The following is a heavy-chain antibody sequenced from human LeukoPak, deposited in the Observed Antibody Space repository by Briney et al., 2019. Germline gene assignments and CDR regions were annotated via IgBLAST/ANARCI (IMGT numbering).Heavy chain of an antibody. CDR3: ARDVSLAAAGANWLDP. J-gene: IGHJ5*02. Sequence: GGPLRLSCAASGFVFSSYGMTWVRQAPGKGLEWVSSINSSSSYIYYGGSVKGRFTISRDKAKNSLYLQMNSLRAEDTAVYYCARDVSLAAAGANWLDPWGQGTLVTVSS. CDR1: GFVFSSYG. CDR2: INSSSSYI. V-gene: IGHV3-21*01. D-gene: IGHD6-13*01.